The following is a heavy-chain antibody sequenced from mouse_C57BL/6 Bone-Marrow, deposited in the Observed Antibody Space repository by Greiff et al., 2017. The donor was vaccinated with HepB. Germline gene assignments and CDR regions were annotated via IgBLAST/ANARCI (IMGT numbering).Heavy chain of an antibody. D-gene: IGHD1-1*01. CDR3: ARSVVITTVVAHWYFDV. V-gene: IGHV1-82*01. Sequence: QVQLKQSGPELVKPGASVKISCKASGYAFSSSWMNWVKQRPGKGLEWIGRIYPGDGDTNYNGKFKGKATLTADKSSSTAYMQLSSLTSEDSAVYFCARSVVITTVVAHWYFDVWGTGTTVTVSS. CDR2: IYPGDGDT. CDR1: GYAFSSSW. J-gene: IGHJ1*03.